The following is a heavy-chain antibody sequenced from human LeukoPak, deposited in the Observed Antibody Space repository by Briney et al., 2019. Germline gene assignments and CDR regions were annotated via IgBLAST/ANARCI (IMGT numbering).Heavy chain of an antibody. CDR2: IKQDGSEK. CDR1: GFPFSSYW. D-gene: IGHD5-12*01. Sequence: PGGSLPLSCAASGFPFSSYWMSWVRQAPGKGREWVANIKQDGSEKYYVDSVKGRFTISRDNAKNSLYLQMNSLRAEDTAVYYCARHEWLRLPNYYYYYMDVWGKGTTVTVSS. V-gene: IGHV3-7*01. J-gene: IGHJ6*03. CDR3: ARHEWLRLPNYYYYYMDV.